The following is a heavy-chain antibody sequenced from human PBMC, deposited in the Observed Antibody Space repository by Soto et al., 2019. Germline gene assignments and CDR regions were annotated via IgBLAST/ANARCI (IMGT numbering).Heavy chain of an antibody. CDR1: GYTFTSYG. D-gene: IGHD3-22*01. CDR3: ARDSPDPFYDSSGYYY. Sequence: QVQLVQSGAEVKKPGASVKVSCKASGYTFTSYGISWVRQAPGQGLEWMGWISAYNGNTNYAQKLQGRVTMTTDTSTRTAYMELRSLRSDDTAVYYCARDSPDPFYDSSGYYYWDQGTLVTVSS. V-gene: IGHV1-18*01. CDR2: ISAYNGNT. J-gene: IGHJ4*02.